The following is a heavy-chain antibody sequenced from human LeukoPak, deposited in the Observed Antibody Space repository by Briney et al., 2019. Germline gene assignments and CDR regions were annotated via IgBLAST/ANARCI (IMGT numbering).Heavy chain of an antibody. CDR1: GYTFTSYG. D-gene: IGHD3-10*01. CDR2: ISTYNGNT. CDR3: ATDTIELSFGELPY. J-gene: IGHJ4*02. Sequence: ASVKVSCKASGYTFTSYGISWVRQAPGQGLEWMGWISTYNGNTNYAQKLQGRVTMTEDTSTDTAYMELSSLRSEDTAVYYCATDTIELSFGELPYWGQGTLVTVSS. V-gene: IGHV1-18*01.